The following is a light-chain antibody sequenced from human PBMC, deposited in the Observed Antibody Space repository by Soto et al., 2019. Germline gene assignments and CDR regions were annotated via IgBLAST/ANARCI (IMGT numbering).Light chain of an antibody. Sequence: EIVMTQSPATLSVSPGERATLSCRASQSVSSNLAWYQQKPGQAPRLLIYGASTRATGIPARFSGSGSGTEFTLTISSLQSEDFAVYYCQQYNNWPHLTFGQGTKVEIK. CDR1: QSVSSN. J-gene: IGKJ1*01. V-gene: IGKV3-15*01. CDR3: QQYNNWPHLT. CDR2: GAS.